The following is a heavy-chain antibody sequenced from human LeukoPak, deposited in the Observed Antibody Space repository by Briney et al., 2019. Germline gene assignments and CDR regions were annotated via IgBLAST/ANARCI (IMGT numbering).Heavy chain of an antibody. CDR2: ISSSSSYI. CDR1: GFTFSSYS. CDR3: ARVVRGSYIDY. D-gene: IGHD1-26*01. V-gene: IGHV3-21*01. Sequence: GGSLRLSCAASGFTFSSYSMNWVRQAPGKGLEWVSSISSSSSYIYYADSMKGRFTISRDNAKNSLYLQMNSLRAEDTAVYYCARVVRGSYIDYWGQGTLVAVSS. J-gene: IGHJ4*02.